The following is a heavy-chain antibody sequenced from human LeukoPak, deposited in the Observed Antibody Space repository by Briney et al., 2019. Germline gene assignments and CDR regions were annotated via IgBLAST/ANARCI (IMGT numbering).Heavy chain of an antibody. V-gene: IGHV3-23*01. D-gene: IGHD3-16*01. CDR1: GFIFSSYG. Sequence: RGSLRLSCAASGFIFSSYGMSWVRQAPGKGLEWVSGISGRGGATYSADSVKGRLTISRDNSKNTLYLHMNSLRAEDTAIYYCAKSQSLLSLGGPFDSWGQGTLVTVSS. J-gene: IGHJ4*02. CDR3: AKSQSLLSLGGPFDS. CDR2: ISGRGGAT.